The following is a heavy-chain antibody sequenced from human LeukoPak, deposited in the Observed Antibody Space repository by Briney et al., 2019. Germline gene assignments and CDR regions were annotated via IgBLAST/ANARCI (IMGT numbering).Heavy chain of an antibody. J-gene: IGHJ4*02. V-gene: IGHV4-61*10. Sequence: SETLSLTCTVSGGSISSGSYYWSWIRQPAGKGLEWIGHIYSNGSTNYNPSLKSRVTISIDTSKNQFSLKLSSVTAADTAVYYCARDRYYYDSSGYRFFDYWGQGTLVTVSS. CDR2: IYSNGST. CDR1: GGSISSGSYY. D-gene: IGHD3-22*01. CDR3: ARDRYYYDSSGYRFFDY.